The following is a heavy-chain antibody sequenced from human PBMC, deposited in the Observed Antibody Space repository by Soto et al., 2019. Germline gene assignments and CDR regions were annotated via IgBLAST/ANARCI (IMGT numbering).Heavy chain of an antibody. CDR3: ARNDLTYSYGNRAAFDI. D-gene: IGHD5-18*01. CDR1: GFSLSSYA. J-gene: IGHJ3*02. V-gene: IGHV3-30-3*01. Sequence: GFLRLSCEPSGFSLSSYAMHWVRQAPGKGLEWVAVISYDGSNKYYADSVKGRFTISRDNSKNTLYLQMNSLRAEDTAVYYCARNDLTYSYGNRAAFDIWGQGTMVTISS. CDR2: ISYDGSNK.